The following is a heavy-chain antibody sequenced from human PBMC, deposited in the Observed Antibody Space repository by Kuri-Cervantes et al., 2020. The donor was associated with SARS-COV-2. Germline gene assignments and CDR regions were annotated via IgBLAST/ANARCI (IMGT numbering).Heavy chain of an antibody. CDR2: ISYDGSNK. D-gene: IGHD3-22*01. CDR3: VMIVVDY. V-gene: IGHV3-30-3*01. Sequence: GESLKISCAASGFTFSSYAMHWVRQAPGKGLEWVAVISYDGSNKYYADSVKGRFTISRDNSKNTLYLQMNSLRAENTAVYYCVMIVVDYWGQGTLVTVSS. CDR1: GFTFSSYA. J-gene: IGHJ4*02.